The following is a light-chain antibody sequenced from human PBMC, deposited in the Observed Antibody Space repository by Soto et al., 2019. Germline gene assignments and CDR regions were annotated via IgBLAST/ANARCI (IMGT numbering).Light chain of an antibody. CDR1: NSDIENYNL. CDR3: CSSAGSSTVI. Sequence: QSVLTQSASVSGSPGQSITISCTGTNSDIENYNLVSWYQQHPDKAPKLLIFEDTKRPSGVSNRFSGSKAGNTASLTISGLHAEDEANYYCCSSAGSSTVIFGGGAKLTVL. CDR2: EDT. V-gene: IGLV2-23*01. J-gene: IGLJ2*01.